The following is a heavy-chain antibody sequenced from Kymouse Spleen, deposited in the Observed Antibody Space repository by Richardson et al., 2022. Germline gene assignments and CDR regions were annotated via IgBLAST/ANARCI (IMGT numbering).Heavy chain of an antibody. D-gene: IGHD4-11,IGHD4-11*01. Sequence: EVQLVESGGGLVKPGGSLRLSCAASGFTFSNAWMSWVRQAPGKGLEWVGRIKSKTDGGTTDYAAPVKGRFTISRDDSKNTLYLQMNSLKTEDTAVYYCTTPTTVTTPYYYYYGMDVWGQGTTVTVSS. J-gene: IGHJ6*02. CDR2: IKSKTDGGTT. CDR3: TTPTTVTTPYYYYYGMDV. V-gene: IGHV3-15*01. CDR1: GFTFSNAW.